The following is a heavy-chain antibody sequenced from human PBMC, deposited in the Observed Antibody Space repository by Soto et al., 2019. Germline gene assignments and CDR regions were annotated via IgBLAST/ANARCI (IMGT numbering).Heavy chain of an antibody. D-gene: IGHD3-10*01. J-gene: IGHJ3*02. CDR1: GGSISSYY. CDR3: ARVWYIITRILLPCAFDI. V-gene: IGHV4-59*01. Sequence: PSETLSLTCTVSGGSISSYYWSWIRQPPGKGLEWIGYIYYSGSTNYNPSLKSRVTISVDTSKNQYSLKLSSVTAADTAVYYCARVWYIITRILLPCAFDIWGQGAQVTVS. CDR2: IYYSGST.